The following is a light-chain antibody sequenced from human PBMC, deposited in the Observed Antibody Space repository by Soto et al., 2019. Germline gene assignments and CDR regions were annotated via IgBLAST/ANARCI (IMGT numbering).Light chain of an antibody. CDR3: QQYGSSPRT. CDR2: GAS. V-gene: IGKV3-20*01. J-gene: IGKJ1*01. CDR1: QSISGSY. Sequence: EIVLTQSPGTLSFSPWERATLSCSPSQSISGSYLAWYQQKPGQAPRLLIYGASGRATGIPDRFSGSGSGTDFALTISRLEPEDFAVYYCQQYGSSPRTFGQGTKVDIK.